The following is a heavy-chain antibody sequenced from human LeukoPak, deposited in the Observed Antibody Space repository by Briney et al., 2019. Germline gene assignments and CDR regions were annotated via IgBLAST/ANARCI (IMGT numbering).Heavy chain of an antibody. V-gene: IGHV4-39*01. Sequence: SETLSLTCTVSGGSIISGTYYWGWIRQPPGKGLEWIGTIYYTGSTYYNPSLKSRVTISVDTSKNQFSLKLNSVTAADTAVYYCARAAIPRWFDPWGQGTLVTVSS. CDR1: GGSIISGTYY. D-gene: IGHD2-21*01. CDR2: IYYTGST. CDR3: ARAAIPRWFDP. J-gene: IGHJ5*02.